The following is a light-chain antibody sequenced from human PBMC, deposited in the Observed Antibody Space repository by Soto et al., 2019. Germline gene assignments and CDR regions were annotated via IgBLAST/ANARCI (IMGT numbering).Light chain of an antibody. CDR1: HSVSGSY. CDR2: DAS. CDR3: QQRNNWPPIT. Sequence: EVVLTQSPGTLSLSPGERATLSCRASHSVSGSYLTWYQQKPGQAPRLLIYDASTRATGIPARFSGSGSETDFTLTITSLEPEDFAVYYCQQRNNWPPITFGQGTRLEIK. V-gene: IGKV3D-20*02. J-gene: IGKJ5*01.